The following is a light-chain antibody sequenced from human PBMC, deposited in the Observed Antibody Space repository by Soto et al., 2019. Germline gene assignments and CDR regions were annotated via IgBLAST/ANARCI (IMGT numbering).Light chain of an antibody. J-gene: IGKJ2*01. CDR2: DAS. CDR3: QQRSTWHHT. CDR1: QDVSIF. Sequence: LAQSPATLSLSPGQRATLSCKASQDVSIFLAWYQQKPGRAPRLLVHDASNRATGVPARFSGRGSGIDFSLTMPGLEPGDVTVYCCQQRSTWHHTLGQGTTLE. V-gene: IGKV3-11*01.